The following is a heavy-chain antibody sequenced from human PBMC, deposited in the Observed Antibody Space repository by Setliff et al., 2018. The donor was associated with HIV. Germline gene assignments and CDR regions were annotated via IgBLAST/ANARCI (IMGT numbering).Heavy chain of an antibody. CDR1: GGSISSHY. CDR2: IYYSGST. CDR3: AREGRSSSGYYYPYYFDY. D-gene: IGHD3-22*01. V-gene: IGHV4-59*11. J-gene: IGHJ4*02. Sequence: PSETLSLTCTVSGGSISSHYWSWIRQPPGKGLEWIGYIYYSGSTNYNPSLKSRVTMSVDTSKNQFSLKLSSVTAADTAMYYCAREGRSSSGYYYPYYFDYWGQGTLVTVSS.